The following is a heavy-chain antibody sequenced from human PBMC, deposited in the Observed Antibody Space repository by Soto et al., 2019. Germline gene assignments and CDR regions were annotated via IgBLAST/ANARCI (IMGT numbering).Heavy chain of an antibody. CDR3: ARSRLRFSSNWFDP. J-gene: IGHJ5*02. CDR1: GFTFSSYA. V-gene: IGHV3-30-3*01. CDR2: ISYDGSNK. D-gene: IGHD3-3*01. Sequence: GESLKISCAASGFTFSSYAMHWVRQAPGKGLEWVAVISYDGSNKYYADSVKGRFTISRDNSKNTLYLQMNSLRAEDTAVYYCARSRLRFSSNWFDPWGQGTLVTVFS.